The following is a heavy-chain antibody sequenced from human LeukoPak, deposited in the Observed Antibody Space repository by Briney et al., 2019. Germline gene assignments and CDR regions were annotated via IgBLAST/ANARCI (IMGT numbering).Heavy chain of an antibody. CDR1: GFTFSSYS. Sequence: GGSLRLSCAASGFTFSSYSMGWVRQAPGKGLEWVSSISSSSSYIYYADSVKGRFTISRDNARNSLYLQMNSLRAEDTAVYYCAREGRAAADYWGQGTLVTVSS. CDR3: AREGRAAADY. CDR2: ISSSSSYI. J-gene: IGHJ4*02. V-gene: IGHV3-21*01. D-gene: IGHD6-13*01.